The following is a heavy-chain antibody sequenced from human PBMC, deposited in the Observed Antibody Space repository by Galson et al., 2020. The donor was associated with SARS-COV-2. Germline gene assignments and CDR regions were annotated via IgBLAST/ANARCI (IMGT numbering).Heavy chain of an antibody. J-gene: IGHJ6*02. CDR3: ARDSYYYDSSGYYYPPSDYYYYYGMDV. CDR1: GFTFSSYG. CDR2: IWYDGSNK. D-gene: IGHD3-22*01. Sequence: GGSLRLSCAASGFTFSSYGMHWVRQAPGKGLEWVAVIWYDGSNKYYADPVKGRFTISRDNSKNTLYLQMNSLRAEDTAVYYCARDSYYYDSSGYYYPPSDYYYYYGMDVWGQGTTVTVSS. V-gene: IGHV3-33*01.